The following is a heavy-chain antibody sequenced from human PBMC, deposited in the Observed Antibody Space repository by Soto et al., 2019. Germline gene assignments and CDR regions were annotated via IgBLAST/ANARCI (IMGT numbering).Heavy chain of an antibody. CDR1: GGSISSSSYY. CDR3: AREGVTMVRGLYYYYYGMDV. V-gene: IGHV4-39*01. Sequence: SGTLSLTCTVSGGSISSSSYYWGWIRQPPGKGLEWIGSIYYSGSTYYNPSLKSRVTISVDTSKNQFSLKLSSVTAADTAVYYCAREGVTMVRGLYYYYYGMDVWGQGTTVT. J-gene: IGHJ6*02. D-gene: IGHD3-10*01. CDR2: IYYSGST.